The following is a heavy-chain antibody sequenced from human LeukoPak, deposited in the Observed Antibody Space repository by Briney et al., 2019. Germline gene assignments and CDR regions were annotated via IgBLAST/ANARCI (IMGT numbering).Heavy chain of an antibody. V-gene: IGHV3-33*08. CDR2: IWYDGGNK. J-gene: IGHJ4*02. CDR3: ARDQSFYCFDY. CDR1: GFTFSSYA. Sequence: GGSLRLSCAASGFTFSSYAMSWVRQAPGKGLEWVAVIWYDGGNKYYADSVKGRFTISRDNSKNTLYLQMNSLRAEDTAVYYCARDQSFYCFDYWGQGTLVTVSS.